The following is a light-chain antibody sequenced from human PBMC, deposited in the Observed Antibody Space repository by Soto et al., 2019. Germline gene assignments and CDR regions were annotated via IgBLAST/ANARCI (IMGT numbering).Light chain of an antibody. Sequence: QAVVTQPPSVSGAPGQRVTISCTGSSSNIGAGYDVHWYQQLPGTAPKLLIYVNSNRPSGVPDRFSGSKSGTSASLAITGLQAEDEADYSCQSCGSCLSGYYVFGTGTKVTVL. CDR3: QSCGSCLSGYYV. J-gene: IGLJ1*01. CDR2: VNS. V-gene: IGLV1-40*01. CDR1: SSNIGAGYD.